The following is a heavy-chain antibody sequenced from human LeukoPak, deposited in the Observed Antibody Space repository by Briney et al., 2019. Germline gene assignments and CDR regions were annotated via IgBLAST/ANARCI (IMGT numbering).Heavy chain of an antibody. V-gene: IGHV3-9*01. J-gene: IGHJ4*02. CDR1: GFTFDDYA. D-gene: IGHD2-2*01. CDR3: ARDSSTSPNYFDY. CDR2: ISWNSGSI. Sequence: GGSLRLSCAASGFTFDDYAMHWVRHAPGKGLERVSGISWNSGSIGYADSVKGRFTISRDNAKNSLYLQMNSLRAEDTALYYCARDSSTSPNYFDYWGQGTLVTVSS.